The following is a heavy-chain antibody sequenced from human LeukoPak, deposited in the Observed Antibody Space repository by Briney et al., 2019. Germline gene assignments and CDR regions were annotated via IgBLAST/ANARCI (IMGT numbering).Heavy chain of an antibody. CDR2: IHHSGST. D-gene: IGHD6-19*01. CDR3: AKLGITVAGTGWNDY. CDR1: GGSISSSNW. V-gene: IGHV4-4*02. Sequence: PSGTLSLTSAVSGGSISSSNWWTWVRQPPGKGLEWIGEIHHSGSTNYNPSLKSRVTISIDKSKSQFSLKLTSVTAADTAIYYCAKLGITVAGTGWNDYWGQGTLDTVSS. J-gene: IGHJ4*02.